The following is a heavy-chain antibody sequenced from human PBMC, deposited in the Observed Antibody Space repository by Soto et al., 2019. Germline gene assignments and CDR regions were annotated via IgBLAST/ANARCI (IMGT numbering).Heavy chain of an antibody. Sequence: QVQLVESGGGVVQPGRSLRLSCAASGFTISSYGMHWVRQAPGKGLEWVAVISYDGSNKYYADSVKGRFTISRDNSKNTLYLQMNSLRAEDTAVYYCAKDVLRFLEWLAFYGMDVWGQGTTVTVSS. CDR3: AKDVLRFLEWLAFYGMDV. J-gene: IGHJ6*02. CDR2: ISYDGSNK. CDR1: GFTISSYG. D-gene: IGHD3-3*01. V-gene: IGHV3-30*18.